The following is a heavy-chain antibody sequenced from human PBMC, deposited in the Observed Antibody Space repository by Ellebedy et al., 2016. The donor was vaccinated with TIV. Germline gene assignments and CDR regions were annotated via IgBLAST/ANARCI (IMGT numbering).Heavy chain of an antibody. J-gene: IGHJ4*02. CDR3: AKLAGTHLWYFDY. D-gene: IGHD2-15*01. CDR2: INSDGSSI. CDR1: GFTFSSYW. Sequence: PGGSLRLSCAASGFTFSSYWMHSVRQAPGKGLVWVSRINSDGSSISYADSVKGRFTISRDNAKNTLYLQMKSLRAEDTDVYYCAKLAGTHLWYFDYWGQGTLVTVSS. V-gene: IGHV3-74*01.